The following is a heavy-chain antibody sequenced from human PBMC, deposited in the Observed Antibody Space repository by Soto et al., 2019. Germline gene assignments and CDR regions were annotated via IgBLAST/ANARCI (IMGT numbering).Heavy chain of an antibody. CDR1: GYSFTGYY. V-gene: IGHV1-2*02. Sequence: QVHLVQSGAEVKKPRASVKASCKASGYSFTGYYMHWVRQAPGQGLEWMGWINPNSGATSYAQKYQGRGTMTRDTSSSTAYMDLSRLRSVDTAVYYCARTTSRNYYGDYWGQGTRVTVSS. CDR3: ARTTSRNYYGDY. D-gene: IGHD3-22*01. CDR2: INPNSGAT. J-gene: IGHJ4*02.